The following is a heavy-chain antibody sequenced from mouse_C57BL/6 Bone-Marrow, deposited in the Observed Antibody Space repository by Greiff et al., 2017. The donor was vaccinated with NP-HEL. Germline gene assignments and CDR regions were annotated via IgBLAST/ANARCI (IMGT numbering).Heavy chain of an antibody. J-gene: IGHJ3*01. CDR2: IDPSDSYT. V-gene: IGHV1-59*01. CDR1: GYTFTSYW. D-gene: IGHD2-4*01. CDR3: ARGGYDYAWFAY. Sequence: QVQLQQPGAELVRPGTSVKLSCKASGYTFTSYWMHWVKQRPGQGLEWIGVIDPSDSYTNYNQKFKGQATLTVDTSSSTAYMQLSSLTSEDSAVYYCARGGYDYAWFAYWGQGTLVTVSA.